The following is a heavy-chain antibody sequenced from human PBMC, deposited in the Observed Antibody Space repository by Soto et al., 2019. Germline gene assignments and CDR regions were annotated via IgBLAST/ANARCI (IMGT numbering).Heavy chain of an antibody. CDR3: ARDSSGYFKLDS. Sequence: SETLSLTCIVPGGSISSGGHYWSWIRQHPEKGLEWIAYIYSGGTTYYNPSLKSRVTISADTSKNQFSLNLTSVTAADTAVYYCARDSSGYFKLDSWGPGTLVTVSS. J-gene: IGHJ4*02. V-gene: IGHV4-31*03. D-gene: IGHD3-22*01. CDR2: IYSGGTT. CDR1: GGSISSGGHY.